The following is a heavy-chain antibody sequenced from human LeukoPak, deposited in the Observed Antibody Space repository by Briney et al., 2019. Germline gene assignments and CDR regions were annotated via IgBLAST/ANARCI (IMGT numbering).Heavy chain of an antibody. J-gene: IGHJ4*02. CDR3: ARASSSNDDGITRTETFDY. Sequence: SETLSLTCTVSGGSISSHYWSWIRQPPGKGLEWIGYIYYSGSTNYNPSLKSRVTISVDTSKNQFSLKLSSVTAADTAVYYCARASSSNDDGITRTETFDYWGQGTLVTVSS. CDR1: GGSISSHY. V-gene: IGHV4-59*11. D-gene: IGHD1-20*01. CDR2: IYYSGST.